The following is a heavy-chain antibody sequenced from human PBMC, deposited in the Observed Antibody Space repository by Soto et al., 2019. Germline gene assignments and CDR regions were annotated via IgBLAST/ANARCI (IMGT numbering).Heavy chain of an antibody. J-gene: IGHJ1*01. CDR3: ARESGDNGTYGAH. D-gene: IGHD1-1*01. V-gene: IGHV4-4*07. CDR1: GAYVSDFS. Sequence: QVQQLESGPGLVKPWDTLSLTCTVSGAYVSDFSWSWIRQPAGKGLEWIGRITVNGITQYTPSFRSRVTMSMDTSRNQFSLTLQSATASDRALYYCARESGDNGTYGAHWGQGTLVTVSS. CDR2: ITVNGIT.